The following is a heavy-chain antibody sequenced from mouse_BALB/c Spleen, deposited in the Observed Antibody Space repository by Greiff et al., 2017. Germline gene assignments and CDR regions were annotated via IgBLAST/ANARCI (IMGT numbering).Heavy chain of an antibody. J-gene: IGHJ2*01. D-gene: IGHD4-1*01. Sequence: EVQLQQSGAELVKPGASVKLSCTASGFNIKDTYMHWVKQRPEQGLEWIGRIDPANGNTKYDPKFQGKATITADTSSNTAYLQLSSLTSEDTAVYYCARGSELGRSYFDDWGQGTTLTVSS. CDR1: GFNIKDTY. V-gene: IGHV14-3*02. CDR2: IDPANGNT. CDR3: ARGSELGRSYFDD.